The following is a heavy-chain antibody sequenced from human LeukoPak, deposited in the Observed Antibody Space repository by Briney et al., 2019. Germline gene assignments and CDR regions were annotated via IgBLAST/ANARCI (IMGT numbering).Heavy chain of an antibody. CDR2: IYTSGST. V-gene: IGHV4-4*07. J-gene: IGHJ5*02. CDR3: ARTGVDTATHWFDP. CDR1: GGSISSYY. Sequence: SETLSLTCTVSGGSISSYYWSWIRQPAGKGLEWIGRIYTSGSTTYNPSLKSRLTMSVDTSKNQFSLRLSSVTAADTAVYYCARTGVDTATHWFDPWGQGTLVTVSS. D-gene: IGHD5-18*01.